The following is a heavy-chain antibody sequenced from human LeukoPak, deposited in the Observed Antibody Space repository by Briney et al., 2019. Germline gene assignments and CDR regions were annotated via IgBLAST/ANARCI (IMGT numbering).Heavy chain of an antibody. Sequence: ASVKVSCKASGYTFTSYAMHWVRQAPGQRLEWMGWINAGNGNTKYSQKFQGRVTITRDTSGSTAYMELSSLRSEDTAVYYCATIEVRGSYYGFDYWGQGTLVTVSS. CDR3: ATIEVRGSYYGFDY. J-gene: IGHJ4*02. V-gene: IGHV1-3*01. CDR1: GYTFTSYA. D-gene: IGHD1-26*01. CDR2: INAGNGNT.